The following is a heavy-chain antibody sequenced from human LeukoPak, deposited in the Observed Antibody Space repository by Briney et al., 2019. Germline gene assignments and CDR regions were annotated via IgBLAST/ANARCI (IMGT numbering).Heavy chain of an antibody. V-gene: IGHV1-8*01. Sequence: GASVTVSCTASGYTFTSYDINWVRQATGQGLEWMGWMNPNSGNTGYAQKFQGRITMTRNTSISTAYMELSSLRSEDTAVYYCARGPLGDYSNYWGQGTLVTVSS. J-gene: IGHJ4*02. CDR2: MNPNSGNT. CDR3: ARGPLGDYSNY. CDR1: GYTFTSYD. D-gene: IGHD4-11*01.